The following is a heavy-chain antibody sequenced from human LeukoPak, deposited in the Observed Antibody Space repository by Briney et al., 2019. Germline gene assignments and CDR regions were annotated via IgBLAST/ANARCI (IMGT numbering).Heavy chain of an antibody. Sequence: SETLSLTCTVSGGSISSDYWSWIRQPPRKGLGWSGYIYYSGSTNYNPSPTSRVTISVDTSKNQFSLKLSSVTAADTAVYYCASLFGGQWLGRGDYFDYWGQGTLVTVSS. D-gene: IGHD6-19*01. V-gene: IGHV4-59*01. CDR3: ASLFGGQWLGRGDYFDY. CDR1: GGSISSDY. J-gene: IGHJ4*02. CDR2: IYYSGST.